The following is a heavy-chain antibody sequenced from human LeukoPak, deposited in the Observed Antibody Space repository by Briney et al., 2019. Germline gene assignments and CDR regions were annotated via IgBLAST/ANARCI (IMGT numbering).Heavy chain of an antibody. D-gene: IGHD2-2*01. Sequence: PSETLSFTCAVYGGSFSGYYWSWIRQPPGKGLEWIGEINHSGSTNYNPSLKSRVTISVDTSKNQFSLKLSSVTAADTAVYYCARGLGSYCSSTSCAPFDYWGQGTLVTVSS. CDR2: INHSGST. CDR3: ARGLGSYCSSTSCAPFDY. CDR1: GGSFSGYY. V-gene: IGHV4-34*01. J-gene: IGHJ4*02.